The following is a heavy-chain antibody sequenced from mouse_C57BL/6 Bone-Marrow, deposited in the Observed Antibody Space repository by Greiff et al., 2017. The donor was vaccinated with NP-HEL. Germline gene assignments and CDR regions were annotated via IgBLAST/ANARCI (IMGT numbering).Heavy chain of an antibody. Sequence: VQRVESGAELVRPGTSVKVSCKASGYAFTNYLIEWVKQRPGQGLEWIGVINPGSGGTNYNEKFKGKATLTADKSSSTAYMQLSSLTSEDSAVYFCARFYYYGSSDYWGQGTTLTVSS. J-gene: IGHJ2*01. D-gene: IGHD1-1*01. V-gene: IGHV1-54*01. CDR1: GYAFTNYL. CDR2: INPGSGGT. CDR3: ARFYYYGSSDY.